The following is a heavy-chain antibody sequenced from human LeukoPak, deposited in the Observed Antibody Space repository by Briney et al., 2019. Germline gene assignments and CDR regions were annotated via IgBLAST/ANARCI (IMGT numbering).Heavy chain of an antibody. D-gene: IGHD5-12*01. CDR2: ISYVGTNK. Sequence: PGRSLRLSCAASGFTFSSYGMHWVRQAPGKGLEWVAVISYVGTNKYYADSVKGRFTISRDNSKNTLYLQMNSLRADDTAVYYCATDRSYAYDYWGQGTLVTVSS. CDR1: GFTFSSYG. J-gene: IGHJ4*02. CDR3: ATDRSYAYDY. V-gene: IGHV3-30*03.